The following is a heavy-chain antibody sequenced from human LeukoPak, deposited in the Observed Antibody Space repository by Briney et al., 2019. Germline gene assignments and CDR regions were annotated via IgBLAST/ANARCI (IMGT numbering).Heavy chain of an antibody. Sequence: PSETLSLTCTVSGGSISGNYWSWIRQPPGKGLEWVSYIFHSGATKYNPSLKSRVTTSFDTSRKQFSLRLSSVTAADTAVYYCARNNNFVGTTNNDAFDIWGQGTMVTVS. V-gene: IGHV4-59*01. CDR3: ARNNNFVGTTNNDAFDI. J-gene: IGHJ3*02. CDR1: GGSISGNY. CDR2: IFHSGAT. D-gene: IGHD1-26*01.